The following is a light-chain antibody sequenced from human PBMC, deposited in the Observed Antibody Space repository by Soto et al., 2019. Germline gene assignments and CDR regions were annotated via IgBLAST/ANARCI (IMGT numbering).Light chain of an antibody. CDR1: QTISSW. V-gene: IGKV1-33*01. Sequence: DIQMTQSPSTLSGSVGDRVTITCRASQTISSWLAWYQQKPGKAPKLLIYDASNLEAGVPSRFRGSGSGTDFTFTISRLQPEDIATYYCQQYEHLPTFGQGTRLEIK. CDR2: DAS. J-gene: IGKJ5*01. CDR3: QQYEHLPT.